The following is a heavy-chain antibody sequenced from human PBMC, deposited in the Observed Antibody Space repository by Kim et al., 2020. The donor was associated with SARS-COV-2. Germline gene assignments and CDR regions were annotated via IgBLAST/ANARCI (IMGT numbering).Heavy chain of an antibody. J-gene: IGHJ6*03. CDR1: GGSFSGYY. D-gene: IGHD6-13*01. CDR2: INHSGST. Sequence: SETLSLTCAVYGGSFSGYYWSWIRQPPGKGLEWIGEINHSGSTNYNPSLKSRVTISVDTSKNQFSLKLSSVTAADTAVYYCARGRRIAAAGTTRRNYYMDVWGKGTTVTVSS. CDR3: ARGRRIAAAGTTRRNYYMDV. V-gene: IGHV4-34*01.